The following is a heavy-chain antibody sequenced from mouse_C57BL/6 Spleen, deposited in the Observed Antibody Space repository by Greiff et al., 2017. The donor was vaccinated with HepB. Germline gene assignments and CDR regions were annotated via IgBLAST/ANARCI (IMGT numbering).Heavy chain of an antibody. CDR2: INSNGGST. Sequence: EVQRVESGGGLVQPGGSLKLSCAASGFTFSSYGMSWVRQTPDKRLELVATINSNGGSTYYPDSVKGRFTISRDNAKNTLYLQMSSLKSEDTAMYYCARMARTINWGQGTTHTVSS. J-gene: IGHJ2*01. V-gene: IGHV5-6-3*01. CDR1: GFTFSSYG. CDR3: ARMARTIN.